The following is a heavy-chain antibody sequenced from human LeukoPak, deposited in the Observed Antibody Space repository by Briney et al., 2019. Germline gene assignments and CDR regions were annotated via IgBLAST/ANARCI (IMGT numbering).Heavy chain of an antibody. J-gene: IGHJ6*03. CDR3: AGGYSYGSTYYYMDV. V-gene: IGHV4-34*01. CDR1: GGSFSGYY. Sequence: SETLSLTCAVYGGSFSGYYWSWIRQPPGKGLEWIGEINHSGSTNYNPSLKSRVTISVDTSKNQFSLKLSSVTAADTAVYYCAGGYSYGSTYYYMDVWGKGTTVTISS. CDR2: INHSGST. D-gene: IGHD5-18*01.